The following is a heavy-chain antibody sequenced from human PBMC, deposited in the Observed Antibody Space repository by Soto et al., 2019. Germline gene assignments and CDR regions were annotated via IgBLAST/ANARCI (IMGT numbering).Heavy chain of an antibody. J-gene: IGHJ5*02. CDR1: SGSISSSIYY. Sequence: SETLSLICTVSSGSISSSIYYWGWIRQPPGKGLGWIGIIYYSGSTYYNPSLKIQVTISVDASKNQFSLKLSSVTAADTAVYYCARRPSGGWFDPWGQGTLVTVSS. V-gene: IGHV4-39*01. CDR2: IYYSGST. D-gene: IGHD1-26*01. CDR3: ARRPSGGWFDP.